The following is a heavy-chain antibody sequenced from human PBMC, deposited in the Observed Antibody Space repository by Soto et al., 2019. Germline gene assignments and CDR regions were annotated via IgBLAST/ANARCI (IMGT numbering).Heavy chain of an antibody. D-gene: IGHD6-13*01. Sequence: GGSLRLSCAASGFTFSSYWMSWVRQAPGKGLEWVANIKQDGSEKYYVDSVKGRFTISRDNAKNSLYLQMNSLRAEDTAVYYCARDRGSSWYYYYYGMDVWGQGTTVTVS. CDR2: IKQDGSEK. CDR1: GFTFSSYW. V-gene: IGHV3-7*03. J-gene: IGHJ6*02. CDR3: ARDRGSSWYYYYYGMDV.